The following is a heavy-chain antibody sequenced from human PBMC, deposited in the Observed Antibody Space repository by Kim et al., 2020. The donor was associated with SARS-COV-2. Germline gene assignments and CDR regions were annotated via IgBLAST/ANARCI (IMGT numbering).Heavy chain of an antibody. D-gene: IGHD5-18*01. J-gene: IGHJ4*02. CDR3: ARVSGRGYSYGYPDY. Sequence: SETLSLTCTVSGGSISGYYWSWIRQPPGKGLEWIGYIYYTGSTNYTASLKSRVTISVDTSKNEFSLNLNSVTAADTAVYYCARVSGRGYSYGYPDYWGQG. V-gene: IGHV4-59*01. CDR1: GGSISGYY. CDR2: IYYTGST.